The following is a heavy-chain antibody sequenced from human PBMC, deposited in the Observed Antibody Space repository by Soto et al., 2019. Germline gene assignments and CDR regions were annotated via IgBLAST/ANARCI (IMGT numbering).Heavy chain of an antibody. J-gene: IGHJ5*02. D-gene: IGHD3-10*01. CDR1: GGTFCSYA. CDR2: IIPIFGTA. Sequence: QVQLLQSGAEVKKPGPSVKVSCKASGGTFCSYAISWVRQAPGQGLEWMGGIIPIFGTANYAQKFQGRVTITADESTSKAYMELSSRRSADTAVYYCARYGAGRKDYFDPWGQGTLVTVSS. V-gene: IGHV1-69*01. CDR3: ARYGAGRKDYFDP.